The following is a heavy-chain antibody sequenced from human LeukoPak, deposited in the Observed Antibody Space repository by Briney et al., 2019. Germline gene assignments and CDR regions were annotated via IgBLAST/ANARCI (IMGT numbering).Heavy chain of an antibody. D-gene: IGHD4/OR15-4a*01. V-gene: IGHV1-46*01. CDR2: INPSGGST. Sequence: GASVKVSCKASGYTFTSYYMHWVRQAPGQGLEWMGIINPSGGSTSYAQKFQGRVTMTRDTSTSTVYMELSSLRSEDTAVYYCARDPSLSRGSVLNTYYYYYGMDVWGQGTTVTVSS. CDR1: GYTFTSYY. CDR3: ARDPSLSRGSVLNTYYYYYGMDV. J-gene: IGHJ6*02.